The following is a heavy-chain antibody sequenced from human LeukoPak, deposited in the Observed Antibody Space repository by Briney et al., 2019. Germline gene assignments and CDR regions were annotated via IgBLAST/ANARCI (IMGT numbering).Heavy chain of an antibody. V-gene: IGHV3-7*01. CDR3: ANPVYSNYDLPLIDY. D-gene: IGHD4-11*01. J-gene: IGHJ4*02. Sequence: GGSLRLSCSASGFTFSTYWMSWVRQAPGKGLEWVANMRRDGNEIYYLDSVRGRFTISRDNAKNSLYLQMNSLRAEDTAVYYCANPVYSNYDLPLIDYWGQGTLVTVSS. CDR1: GFTFSTYW. CDR2: MRRDGNEI.